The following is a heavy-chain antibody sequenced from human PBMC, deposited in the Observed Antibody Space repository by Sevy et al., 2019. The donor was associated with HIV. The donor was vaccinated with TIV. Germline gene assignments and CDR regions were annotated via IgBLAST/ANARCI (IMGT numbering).Heavy chain of an antibody. V-gene: IGHV4-61*01. CDR3: AGDSGFLDMGGDYYYGMDV. CDR2: IYYSGST. Sequence: SETLSLTCTVSGGSVSSGSYYWSWIRQPPGKGLEWIGYIYYSGSTNYNPSLKSRVTISVDTSKNQFSLKLSSVTAADTAVYYCAGDSGFLDMGGDYYYGMDVWGQGTTVTVSS. CDR1: GGSVSSGSYY. D-gene: IGHD3-3*01. J-gene: IGHJ6*02.